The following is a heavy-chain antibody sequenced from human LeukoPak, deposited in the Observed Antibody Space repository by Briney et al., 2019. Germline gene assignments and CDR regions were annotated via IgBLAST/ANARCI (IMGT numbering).Heavy chain of an antibody. V-gene: IGHV3-23*01. CDR2: ISGSGGST. J-gene: IGHJ4*02. CDR1: GFTFSSYA. CDR3: AKDPFSPPTTVTTDY. D-gene: IGHD4-11*01. Sequence: GGSLRLSWAASGFTFSSYAMSWVRQAPGKGLEWVSAISGSGGSTYYADSVKGRFTISRDNSKNTLYLQMNSLRAEDTAVYYCAKDPFSPPTTVTTDYWGQGTLVTVSS.